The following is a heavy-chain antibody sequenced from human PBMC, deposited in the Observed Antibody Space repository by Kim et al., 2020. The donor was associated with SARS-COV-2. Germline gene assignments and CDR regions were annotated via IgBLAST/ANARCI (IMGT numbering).Heavy chain of an antibody. D-gene: IGHD3-10*01. J-gene: IGHJ6*03. Sequence: TGYAQKFQGRVTMTRNTSISTAYMELSSLRSEDTAVYYCARAGTDYMDVWGKGTTVTVSS. CDR3: ARAGTDYMDV. CDR2: T. V-gene: IGHV1-8*01.